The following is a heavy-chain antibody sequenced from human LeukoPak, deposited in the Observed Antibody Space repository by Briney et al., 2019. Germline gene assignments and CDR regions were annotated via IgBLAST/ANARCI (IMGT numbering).Heavy chain of an antibody. V-gene: IGHV3-23*01. CDR1: GFTFSSYA. CDR2: VSGGGGST. J-gene: IGHJ4*02. Sequence: GGSLRLSCAASGFTFSSYAMSWVRQAPGKGLEWVSAVSGGGGSTYYADSVKGRFTISRDNSKNTLYLQMNSLRAEDTAVYYCAKELGQQWLPFDYWGQGTLVTVSS. CDR3: AKELGQQWLPFDY. D-gene: IGHD6-19*01.